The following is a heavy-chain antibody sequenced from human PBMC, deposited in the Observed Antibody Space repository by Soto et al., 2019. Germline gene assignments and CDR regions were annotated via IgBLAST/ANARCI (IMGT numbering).Heavy chain of an antibody. D-gene: IGHD3-10*01. J-gene: IGHJ4*02. CDR3: AKGVHGSGSFNDY. Sequence: EVQLLESGGGLVQPGGSLRLSCAASGFTFSSYAMSWVRQAPGTGLEWVSAISGSGGSTYYADSVKGRFTISRDNSKNTLYLQMNSLRAEDTAVYYCAKGVHGSGSFNDYWGQGTLVTVSS. V-gene: IGHV3-23*01. CDR1: GFTFSSYA. CDR2: ISGSGGST.